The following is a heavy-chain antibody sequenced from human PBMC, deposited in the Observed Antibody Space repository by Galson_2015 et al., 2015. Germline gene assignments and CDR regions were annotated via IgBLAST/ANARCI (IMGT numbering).Heavy chain of an antibody. CDR3: ARDPCSSTSCYYYYGMDV. V-gene: IGHV3-33*01. Sequence: SLRLSCAASGFTFSSYGMHWVRQAPGKGLEWVAVIWFDGSKKYYADSAKGRFTISRDNSKHALYLQMHSLRAEDTAVYYCARDPCSSTSCYYYYGMDVCGQGTTVTVSS. CDR1: GFTFSSYG. CDR2: IWFDGSKK. D-gene: IGHD2-2*01. J-gene: IGHJ6*02.